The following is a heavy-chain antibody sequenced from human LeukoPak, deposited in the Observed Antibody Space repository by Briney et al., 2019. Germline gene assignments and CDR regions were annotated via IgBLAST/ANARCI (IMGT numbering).Heavy chain of an antibody. CDR2: IYDSGST. CDR3: ARDCSGGSCYGAFDI. V-gene: IGHV4-30-4*01. Sequence: PSETLSLTCTVSGASIRSGDYYWSWIRQPPGKGLEWIGYIYDSGSTYYNPSLKSRITISVGTSENRFSLELSSVTATDTAVYYCARDCSGGSCYGAFDIWGLGTMVTVSS. D-gene: IGHD2-15*01. CDR1: GASIRSGDYY. J-gene: IGHJ3*02.